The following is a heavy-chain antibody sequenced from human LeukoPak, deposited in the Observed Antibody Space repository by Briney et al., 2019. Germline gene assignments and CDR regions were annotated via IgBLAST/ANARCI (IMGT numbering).Heavy chain of an antibody. CDR2: INPNSGGT. CDR1: GYTFNDYY. V-gene: IGHV1-2*02. Sequence: ASVKVSCKASGYTFNDYYMHWVRQAPGQGLEWMGWINPNSGGTNYAQKFQGRVTMTRDTSISTAYMELSSLRSDDTAVYYCARGYCSGDCFTLFDYWGQGTLVTVSS. CDR3: ARGYCSGDCFTLFDY. J-gene: IGHJ4*02. D-gene: IGHD2-21*02.